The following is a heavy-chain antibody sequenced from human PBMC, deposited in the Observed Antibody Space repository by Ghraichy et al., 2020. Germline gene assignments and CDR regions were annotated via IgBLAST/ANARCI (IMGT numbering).Heavy chain of an antibody. Sequence: GESLNISCAASGFTFSSYAMHRVRQAPGKGLEWVAVISYDGSNKYYADSVKGRFTISRDNSKNTLYLQMNSLRAEDTAVYYCVGATVTTAGPFDYWGQGTLVTVSS. D-gene: IGHD4-17*01. J-gene: IGHJ4*02. V-gene: IGHV3-30-3*01. CDR3: VGATVTTAGPFDY. CDR2: ISYDGSNK. CDR1: GFTFSSYA.